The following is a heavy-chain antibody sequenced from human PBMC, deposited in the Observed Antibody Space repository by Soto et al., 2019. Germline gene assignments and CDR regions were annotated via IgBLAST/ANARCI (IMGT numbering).Heavy chain of an antibody. CDR3: AKSGSAYFDY. D-gene: IGHD3-10*01. J-gene: IGHJ4*02. Sequence: HPGGSLRLSCAASGFTFSNYAMTWVRQAPGKGLEWVSAISGSGDSTRYADSVKGRFTISRDNSKNTLYLQMNSLRAEDTAVYYCAKSGSAYFDYWGLGTLVTVSS. V-gene: IGHV3-23*01. CDR2: ISGSGDST. CDR1: GFTFSNYA.